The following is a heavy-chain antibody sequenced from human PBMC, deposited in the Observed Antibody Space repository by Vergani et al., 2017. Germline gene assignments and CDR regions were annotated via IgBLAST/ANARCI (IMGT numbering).Heavy chain of an antibody. V-gene: IGHV1-46*03. CDR1: GYTFSNYY. D-gene: IGHD3-9*01. CDR3: AGWDYGILTGYRY. J-gene: IGHJ4*02. Sequence: QVPVVQSGAEVKKSGASVKVSCKTSGYTFSNYYMHWVRQAPGQGLEWMGIINPSGGHTNYAQKFQGRVTMTRDTSTSTVYMELSSLRSEDKAIYYCAGWDYGILTGYRYWGQGTLVTVSA. CDR2: INPSGGHT.